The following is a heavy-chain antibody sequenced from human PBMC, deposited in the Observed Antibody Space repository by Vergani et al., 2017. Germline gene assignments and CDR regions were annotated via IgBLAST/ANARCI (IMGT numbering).Heavy chain of an antibody. Sequence: QVQLVQSGAEVKKPGSSVKVSCKASGGTFSSYTISWVRQAPGQGLEWMGRIIPILGIANYAQKFQGRVTMTRDTSTSTVYMELSSLRSEDTAVYYCARDRWVDTAMVSYYYGMDVWGQGTTVTVSS. CDR2: IIPILGIA. CDR1: GGTFSSYT. J-gene: IGHJ6*02. V-gene: IGHV1-69*08. D-gene: IGHD5-18*01. CDR3: ARDRWVDTAMVSYYYGMDV.